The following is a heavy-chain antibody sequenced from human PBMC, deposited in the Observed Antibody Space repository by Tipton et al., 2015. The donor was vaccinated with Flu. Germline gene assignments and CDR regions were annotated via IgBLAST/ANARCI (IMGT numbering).Heavy chain of an antibody. CDR3: ANGGVRGVLDY. J-gene: IGHJ4*02. CDR1: GGSISSGGYY. Sequence: TLSLTCTVSGGSISSGGYYWSWIRQHPGKGLEWIGYIYYSGSTYYNPSLKSRVTTSVDTSKNQFSLKLSSVTAADTAVYYCANGGVRGVLDYWGQGTLVTVSS. D-gene: IGHD3-10*01. CDR2: IYYSGST. V-gene: IGHV4-31*03.